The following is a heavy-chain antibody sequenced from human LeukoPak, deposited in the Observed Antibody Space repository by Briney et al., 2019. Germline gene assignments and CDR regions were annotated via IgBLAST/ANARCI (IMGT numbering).Heavy chain of an antibody. V-gene: IGHV3-23*01. CDR2: ISGSGDST. Sequence: GGSLRLSCAASGFTFSTYAMTWVRQAPGKGLEWVSSISGSGDSTYYADSVKGRFTISRDNSRRALYLQMNSLRAEDTAVYYCAKDQDYIAVAGTENWFDPWGQGTLVTVSS. CDR3: AKDQDYIAVAGTENWFDP. CDR1: GFTFSTYA. J-gene: IGHJ5*02. D-gene: IGHD6-19*01.